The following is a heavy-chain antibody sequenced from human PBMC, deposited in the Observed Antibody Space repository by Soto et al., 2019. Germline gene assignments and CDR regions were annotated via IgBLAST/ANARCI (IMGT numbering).Heavy chain of an antibody. V-gene: IGHV3-21*01. CDR1: GFTFSIYS. CDR3: ARGTDPSYLRRLKQLPIPKNWFDP. CDR2: ISSSSSYI. J-gene: IGHJ5*02. D-gene: IGHD6-13*01. Sequence: GGSLRLSCAASGFTFSIYSMNWVRQAPGKGLEWVSSISSSSSYIYYADSVKGRFTISRDNAKNSLYLQMNSLRAEDTAVYYCARGTDPSYLRRLKQLPIPKNWFDPWGQGTLVTVSS.